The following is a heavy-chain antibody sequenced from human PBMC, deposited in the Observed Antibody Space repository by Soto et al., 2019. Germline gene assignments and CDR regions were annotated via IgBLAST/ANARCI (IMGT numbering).Heavy chain of an antibody. Sequence: EVQLVESGGGLVQPGGSLRLSCSASGFTFVDYAMHWVRQDPWLGLESVSGISWDGGYMAYVESVKGRFTISRANAKKSLSRQMNSLRVEDTALYYCTKVEVYCSSISCKDAFDSWGRGTMVPVS. V-gene: IGHV3-9*01. J-gene: IGHJ3*01. CDR1: GFTFVDYA. D-gene: IGHD2-2*01. CDR3: TKVEVYCSSISCKDAFDS. CDR2: ISWDGGYM.